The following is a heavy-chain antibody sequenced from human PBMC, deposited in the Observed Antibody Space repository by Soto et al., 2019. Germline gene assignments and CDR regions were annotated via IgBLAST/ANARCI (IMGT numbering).Heavy chain of an antibody. Sequence: QVQLVESGGGLVPPGGSLRLSCAGSGFTFGDSYMSWIRQAPGKGLEWLSYISPGSRYPAYADSVKGRFTISRDNAKNSLYLQMNRLRAEDTAVYYCARVSWREKYGMDVWGQGTTVTVSS. CDR2: ISPGSRYP. J-gene: IGHJ6*02. CDR1: GFTFGDSY. V-gene: IGHV3-11*05. CDR3: ARVSWREKYGMDV.